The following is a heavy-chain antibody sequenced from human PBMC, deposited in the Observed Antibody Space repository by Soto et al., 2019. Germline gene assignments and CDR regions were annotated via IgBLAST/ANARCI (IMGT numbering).Heavy chain of an antibody. CDR2: IYYSGST. D-gene: IGHD5-12*01. J-gene: IGHJ4*01. CDR1: GGSISSSSYY. Sequence: QLQLQESGPGLVKPSETLSLTCTVSGGSISSSSYYWGWIRQPPGKGLEWIGSIYYSGSTYSNPSLKSRVTISVDPSKHHFSLKLSSVTAADTAVYFCAKGYGGYDWVDYWGQGTLVTLSS. V-gene: IGHV4-39*02. CDR3: AKGYGGYDWVDY.